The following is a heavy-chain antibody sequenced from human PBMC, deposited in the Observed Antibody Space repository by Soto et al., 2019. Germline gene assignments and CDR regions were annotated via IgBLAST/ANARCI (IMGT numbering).Heavy chain of an antibody. J-gene: IGHJ4*02. CDR3: SRGILV. Sequence: QVQLQESGPGLVKPSQTLSLTCTVSGGSINSGGYCWSWIRQHPGKGLDWIGCISYGGSTSYNPYLKSRVTISVDTSKNQFSLKLSSVTAADTAVYYGSRGILVWGQGTLITVSS. CDR1: GGSINSGGYC. CDR2: ISYGGST. D-gene: IGHD3-10*01. V-gene: IGHV4-31*03.